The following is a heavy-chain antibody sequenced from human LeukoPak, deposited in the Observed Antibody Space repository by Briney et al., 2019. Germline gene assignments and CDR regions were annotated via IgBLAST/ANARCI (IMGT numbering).Heavy chain of an antibody. CDR2: INHSGST. V-gene: IGHV4-34*01. D-gene: IGHD3-10*01. Sequence: SETLSLTCAVYGGTFSGYYWSWIRQPPGKGLEWIGEINHSGSTNYNPSLKSRVTISVDTSKNQFSLKLSSVTAADTAVYYCARGVWFGELPFDYWGQGTLVTVSS. J-gene: IGHJ4*02. CDR3: ARGVWFGELPFDY. CDR1: GGTFSGYY.